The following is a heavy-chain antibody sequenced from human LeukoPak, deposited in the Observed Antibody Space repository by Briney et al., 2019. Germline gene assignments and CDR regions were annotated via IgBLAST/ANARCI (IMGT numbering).Heavy chain of an antibody. CDR2: IYYTGNT. Sequence: PSETLSLTCTVSGGSISGYFWTWIRQPPAKGLEWIGYIYYTGNTNYNPSLKSRVTISIDTSKNHFSLNVNSVTAADAAMYYCVRSKSGAYGWFDPWGPGTLVTVSS. J-gene: IGHJ5*02. CDR3: VRSKSGAYGWFDP. V-gene: IGHV4-59*01. D-gene: IGHD2-15*01. CDR1: GGSISGYF.